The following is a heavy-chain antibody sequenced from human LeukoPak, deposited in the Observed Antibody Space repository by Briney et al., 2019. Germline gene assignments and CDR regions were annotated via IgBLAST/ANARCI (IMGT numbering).Heavy chain of an antibody. CDR2: ISGSGGST. CDR3: AKAGSHYYYYGMDV. Sequence: PGGSLRLSCAASGFTFSSYAMSWVRQAPGKGLEWVSAISGSGGSTYYADSVKGRFTISRDNSKNTLYLQMNSLRAEDTAVYYCAKAGSHYYYYGMDVWGQGTTVTVSS. J-gene: IGHJ6*02. V-gene: IGHV3-23*01. CDR1: GFTFSSYA.